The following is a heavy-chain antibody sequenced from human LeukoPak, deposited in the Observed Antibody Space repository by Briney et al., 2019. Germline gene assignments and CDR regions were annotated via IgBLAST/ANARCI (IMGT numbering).Heavy chain of an antibody. V-gene: IGHV3-30*04. D-gene: IGHD2-2*01. CDR2: ISYDGSNK. CDR3: AKAVSSSWHYYFDY. CDR1: GFTFSTYA. Sequence: GGSLRLSCAASGFTFSTYAMHWVRQAPGKGLEWVAVISYDGSNKYYADSVKGRFTISRDNSKNTLYLQMNSLRAEDTAVYYCAKAVSSSWHYYFDYWGQGTLVTVSS. J-gene: IGHJ4*02.